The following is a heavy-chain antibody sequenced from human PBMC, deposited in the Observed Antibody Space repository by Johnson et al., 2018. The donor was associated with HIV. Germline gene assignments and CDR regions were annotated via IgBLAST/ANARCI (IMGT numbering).Heavy chain of an antibody. V-gene: IGHV3-30*14. Sequence: QMQLVESGGGVVQPGRSLRLSCAASGFTFGSYAMHWVRQAPGKGLEWVALISFDGGTKYYAASVKGRFTISRENAKNSLYLQMNSLRAGDTAVYYCARVRGAFDFWGQGTVVTVSS. J-gene: IGHJ3*01. D-gene: IGHD3-16*01. CDR1: GFTFGSYA. CDR2: ISFDGGTK. CDR3: ARVRGAFDF.